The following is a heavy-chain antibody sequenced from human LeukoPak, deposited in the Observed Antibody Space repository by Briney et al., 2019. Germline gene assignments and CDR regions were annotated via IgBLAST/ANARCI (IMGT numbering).Heavy chain of an antibody. CDR2: INHSGST. V-gene: IGHV4-34*01. D-gene: IGHD3-9*01. J-gene: IGHJ4*02. Sequence: SETLSLTCAVYGGSFSGYYWSWIHQPPGKGLEWIGEINHSGSTNYNPSLKSRVTISVDTSKNQFSLKLSSVTAADTAVYYCARVGSGLRYFDWLLYYDYWGQGTLVTVSS. CDR1: GGSFSGYY. CDR3: ARVGSGLRYFDWLLYYDY.